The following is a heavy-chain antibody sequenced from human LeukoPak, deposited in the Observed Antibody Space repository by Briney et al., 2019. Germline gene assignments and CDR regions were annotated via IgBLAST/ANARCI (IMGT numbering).Heavy chain of an antibody. D-gene: IGHD3-16*01. V-gene: IGHV3-21*01. CDR1: GFTFSRYA. J-gene: IGHJ4*02. CDR2: ISSDTPNK. Sequence: GGSLRLSCATSGFTFSRYAMNWIRQAPGKGLEWVSFISSDTPNKNYADSVKGRFTISRDNAKNSVYLQLSSLRAEDTAMYYCARDLGGPDYWGQGTLVTVSS. CDR3: ARDLGGPDY.